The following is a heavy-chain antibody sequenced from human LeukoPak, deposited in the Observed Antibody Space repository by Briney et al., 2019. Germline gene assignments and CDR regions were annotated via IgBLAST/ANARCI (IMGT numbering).Heavy chain of an antibody. J-gene: IGHJ4*02. CDR1: GYSISSGYY. CDR3: ARTTPDFDY. Sequence: PSETLSLTCTVSGYSISSGYYWGWIRQPPGKGLEWIGSIYHSGSTYYNPSLKSRVTISVDTSKNQFSLKLSSVTAADTAVYYCARTTPDFDYRRQGTLVTVSS. D-gene: IGHD2-15*01. V-gene: IGHV4-38-2*02. CDR2: IYHSGST.